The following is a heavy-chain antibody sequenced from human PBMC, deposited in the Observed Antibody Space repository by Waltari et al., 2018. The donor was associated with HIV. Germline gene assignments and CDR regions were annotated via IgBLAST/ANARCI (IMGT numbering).Heavy chain of an antibody. CDR2: AFYPRRPALFTGKF. CDR3: VRHAAEFRPDFGWILAGVFEP. D-gene: IGHD6-19*01. Sequence: QVQLQESGPGFVKPSETLSLICYVAGGSIARSHPFWCWIRPSAEVHLAWVGSAFYPRRPALFTGKFSAKSSLKSRVALSVDTSKNQVSLRLTSVTAADTGLYYCVRHAAEFRPDFGWILAGVFEPWGLGTQVIVS. CDR1: GGSIARSHPF. V-gene: IGHV4-39*01. J-gene: IGHJ1*01.